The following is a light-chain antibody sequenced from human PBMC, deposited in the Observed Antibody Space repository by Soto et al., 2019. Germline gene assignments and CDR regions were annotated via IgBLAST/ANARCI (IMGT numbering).Light chain of an antibody. V-gene: IGKV3-20*01. Sequence: ESVLTQSPGTLSLSPGERATLSCRASQSVSSSFLAWYQQKPGQAPRLLIYGASIRATGIPDRFSGSGSGTDFTLTISRLEPEDFAVYYCQQYGSSPGVTFGGGTKMEIK. CDR1: QSVSSSF. J-gene: IGKJ4*01. CDR2: GAS. CDR3: QQYGSSPGVT.